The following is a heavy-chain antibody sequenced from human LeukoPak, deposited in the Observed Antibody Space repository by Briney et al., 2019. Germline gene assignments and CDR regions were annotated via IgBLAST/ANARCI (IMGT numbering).Heavy chain of an antibody. Sequence: PSETLSLTCAVYGGSFSGYYWSWIRQPPGKGLEWIGEINHSGSTNYNPSLKSRVTISVDTSKNQFSLKLSSVTAADTAVYYCARGIRTTVTSGGIGFDYWGQGTLVTVSS. CDR3: ARGIRTTVTSGGIGFDY. CDR1: GGSFSGYY. J-gene: IGHJ4*02. CDR2: INHSGST. V-gene: IGHV4-34*01. D-gene: IGHD4-17*01.